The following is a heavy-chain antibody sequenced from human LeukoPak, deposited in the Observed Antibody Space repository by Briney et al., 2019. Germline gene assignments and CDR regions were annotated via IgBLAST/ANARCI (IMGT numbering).Heavy chain of an antibody. V-gene: IGHV3-48*03. CDR1: GFTFSSYE. CDR3: ARVQRGIAVALDY. Sequence: GGSLRLSCAASGFTFSSYEMNWVRQAPGKRLEWVSYISTTGSSIYYADSVKGRFTISRDNVKNLLYLQMNSLRAEDTAVYYCARVQRGIAVALDYWGQGTLATVSS. J-gene: IGHJ4*02. CDR2: ISTTGSSI. D-gene: IGHD6-19*01.